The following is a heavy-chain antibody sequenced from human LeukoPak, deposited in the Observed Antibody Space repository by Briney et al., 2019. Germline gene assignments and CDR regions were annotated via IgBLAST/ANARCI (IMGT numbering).Heavy chain of an antibody. CDR2: ISAYNGNT. CDR3: ARDLGYCSSGTCFPGY. Sequence: ASVKVSCKASGYTFTSYGISWVRQAPGQGLEWMGWISAYNGNTNYAQKLQDRVTMTTDTSTSTAYMELRSLRSDDTAVYYCARDLGYCSSGTCFPGYWGQGTLVTVSS. J-gene: IGHJ4*02. D-gene: IGHD2-15*01. V-gene: IGHV1-18*01. CDR1: GYTFTSYG.